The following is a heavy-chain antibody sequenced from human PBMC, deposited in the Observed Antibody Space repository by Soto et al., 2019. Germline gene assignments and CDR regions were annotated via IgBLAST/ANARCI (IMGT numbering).Heavy chain of an antibody. V-gene: IGHV3-7*03. CDR3: ARDEAIDY. J-gene: IGHJ4*02. Sequence: GGSLRLACAACGFSFSNYWMSWVRQAPGKGLEWVANIKQDGGDQYYVDSVKGRFSISRENAKNSLYLQMNSLRAEDTAVYYCARDEAIDYWGQGTLVTVSS. CDR2: IKQDGGDQ. CDR1: GFSFSNYW.